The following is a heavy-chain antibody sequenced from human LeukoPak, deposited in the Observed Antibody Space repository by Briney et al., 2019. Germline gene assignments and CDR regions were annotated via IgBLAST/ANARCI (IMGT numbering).Heavy chain of an antibody. V-gene: IGHV3-23*01. J-gene: IGHJ5*02. Sequence: GGSLRLSCAASGFTFNIYAMSWVRLAPGKGLQWVASMCGSAGCTFYTDSVKGRFTISRDNSNNTPYLEMNSLRAEDTAIYYCARDRPNYHESNGHYYERDGDHWGQGTLVTVSS. CDR3: ARDRPNYHESNGHYYERDGDH. D-gene: IGHD3-22*01. CDR2: MCGSAGCT. CDR1: GFTFNIYA.